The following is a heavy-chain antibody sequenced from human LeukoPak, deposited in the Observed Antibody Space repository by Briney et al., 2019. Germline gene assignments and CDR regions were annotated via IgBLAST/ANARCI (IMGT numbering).Heavy chain of an antibody. CDR3: ARRLDRAAAGLDNWFDP. CDR1: GGSISSYY. J-gene: IGHJ5*02. V-gene: IGHV4-59*01. CDR2: IYYSGST. D-gene: IGHD6-13*01. Sequence: SETLSLTCTVPGGSISSYYWSWIRQPPGKGLEWIGYIYYSGSTNYNPSLKSRVTISVDTSKNQFSLKLSSVTAADTAVYYCARRLDRAAAGLDNWFDPWGQGTLVTVSS.